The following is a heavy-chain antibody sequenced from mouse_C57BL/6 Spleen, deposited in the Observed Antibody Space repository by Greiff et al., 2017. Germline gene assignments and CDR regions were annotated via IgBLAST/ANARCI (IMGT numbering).Heavy chain of an antibody. CDR3: ARITTVVDWYFDV. D-gene: IGHD1-1*01. CDR2: IHPNSGST. J-gene: IGHJ1*03. Sequence: QVQLQQPGAELVKPGASVKLSCKASGYPFTSYWMHWVKPRPGQGLEWIGMIHPNSGSTNYNEKFKSKATLTVDKSSSTAYMQLSSLTSEDSAVYYGARITTVVDWYFDVWGTGTTVTVSS. CDR1: GYPFTSYW. V-gene: IGHV1-64*01.